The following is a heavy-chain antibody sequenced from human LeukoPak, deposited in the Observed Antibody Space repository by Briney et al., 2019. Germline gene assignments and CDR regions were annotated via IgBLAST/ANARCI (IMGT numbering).Heavy chain of an antibody. CDR2: IRYDGTNK. J-gene: IGHJ4*02. V-gene: IGHV3-30*02. CDR1: GFSFSSYG. D-gene: IGHD3-3*01. Sequence: GGSLRLSCAASGFSFSSYGMHWVRQAPGKGLEWVAFIRYDGTNKYYADYVKGRITISRDNSKNTLFLQMNSLRAEDTAVYYCATNYDFWSGYYMEFDYWGQGTLVTVSS. CDR3: ATNYDFWSGYYMEFDY.